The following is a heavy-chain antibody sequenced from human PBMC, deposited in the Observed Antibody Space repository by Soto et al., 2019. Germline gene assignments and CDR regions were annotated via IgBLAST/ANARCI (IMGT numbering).Heavy chain of an antibody. V-gene: IGHV3-66*01. Sequence: EVHLLESGGGLVQPGWSLRRSCAASGFTVSTKYMSWILRAPGKGLEWVSVIYSGGSTFYADSVRGRFTISRDNSKNTVNLQMNSLRAEDTAVYYCARDPWAADYWGQGTLVTVSS. CDR3: ARDPWAADY. CDR1: GFTVSTKY. J-gene: IGHJ4*02. CDR2: IYSGGST. D-gene: IGHD3-16*01.